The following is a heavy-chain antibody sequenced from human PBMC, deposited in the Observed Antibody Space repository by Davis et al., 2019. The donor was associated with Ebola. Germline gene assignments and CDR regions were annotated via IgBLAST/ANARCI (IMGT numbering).Heavy chain of an antibody. J-gene: IGHJ5*02. V-gene: IGHV4-39*07. Sequence: PSETLSLTCTVSDDSITSRLYYWGWVRQSPGRGLEWIGSIYFTGSAYYHASLQGRVTISLDKSKNQFSLTLRSVTAADTAVYYCARAPVAGAGTRWGTRWFDPWGQGTLVTVSS. CDR3: ARAPVAGAGTRWGTRWFDP. D-gene: IGHD6-13*01. CDR2: IYFTGSA. CDR1: DDSITSRLYY.